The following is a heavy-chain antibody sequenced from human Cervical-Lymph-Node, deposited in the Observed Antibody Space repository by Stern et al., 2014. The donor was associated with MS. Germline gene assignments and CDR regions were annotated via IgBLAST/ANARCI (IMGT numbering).Heavy chain of an antibody. J-gene: IGHJ4*02. V-gene: IGHV1-3*01. CDR2: IHPGNGDA. D-gene: IGHD6-13*01. Sequence: VQLVESGAEVKKPGASVKVSCKASGYPFTNYALHWVRQATGQRPEWMGWIHPGNGDAKYSQNFQDRVTITRDTSANTVYMELRSLRVEDTAMYYCARGYSTTYLDYWGQGTLVTVSS. CDR1: GYPFTNYA. CDR3: ARGYSTTYLDY.